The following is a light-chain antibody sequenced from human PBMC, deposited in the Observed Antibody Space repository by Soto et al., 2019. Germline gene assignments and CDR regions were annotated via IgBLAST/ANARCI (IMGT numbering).Light chain of an antibody. J-gene: IGKJ2*01. V-gene: IGKV1-5*01. Sequence: DIQMTQSPSTLSASVGDRVTITCRASQSISSWLAWYQQKPGKAPKLLIYDASSLESGVPSRFSGSGSGTEFTLPISSLQPHDFATYYCQQYNSYPYTVGQGTKV. CDR1: QSISSW. CDR3: QQYNSYPYT. CDR2: DAS.